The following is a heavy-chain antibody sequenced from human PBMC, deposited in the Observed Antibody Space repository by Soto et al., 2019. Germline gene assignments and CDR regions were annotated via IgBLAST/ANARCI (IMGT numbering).Heavy chain of an antibody. D-gene: IGHD2-15*01. CDR2: IYYSGST. Sequence: QLQLQESGPGLVKPSETLSLTCTVSGGSISSSSYYWGWLRQPPGPRLEWIGSIYYSGSTYYNPSLKSRVPKSVDTSKYQFSLKLSSGTAADTAVYYCARLEDTWFAYWGQRTLVTVSS. CDR3: ARLEDTWFAY. J-gene: IGHJ4*02. CDR1: GGSISSSSYY. V-gene: IGHV4-39*01.